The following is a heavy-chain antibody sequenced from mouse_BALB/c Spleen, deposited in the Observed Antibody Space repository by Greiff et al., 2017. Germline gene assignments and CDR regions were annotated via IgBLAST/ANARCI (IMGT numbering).Heavy chain of an antibody. CDR2: ISYSGST. CDR1: GYSITSDYA. J-gene: IGHJ4*01. D-gene: IGHD1-1*01. CDR3: ARFHYYGSSYDYAMDY. V-gene: IGHV3-2*02. Sequence: EVKVEESGPGLVKPSQSLSLTCTVTGYSITSDYAWNWIRQFPGNKLEWMGYISYSGSTSYNPSLKSRISITRDTSKNQFFLQLNSVTTEDTATYYCARFHYYGSSYDYAMDYWGQGTSVTVSS.